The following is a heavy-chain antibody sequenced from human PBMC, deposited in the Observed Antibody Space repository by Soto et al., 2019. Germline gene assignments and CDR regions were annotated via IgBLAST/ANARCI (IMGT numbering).Heavy chain of an antibody. J-gene: IGHJ4*02. Sequence: EASVKVSCKASGGTFSSYAISWVRQAPGQGLEWMGGIIPIFGTANYAQKFQGRVTITADESTSTAYMKLSSLRSEDTAVYYCARDTGYGYLYWGQGTLVTVSS. D-gene: IGHD5-18*01. V-gene: IGHV1-69*13. CDR3: ARDTGYGYLY. CDR2: IIPIFGTA. CDR1: GGTFSSYA.